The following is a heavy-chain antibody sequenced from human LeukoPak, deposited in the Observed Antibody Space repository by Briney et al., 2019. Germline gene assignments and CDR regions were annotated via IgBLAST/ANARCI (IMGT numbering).Heavy chain of an antibody. D-gene: IGHD3-9*01. CDR2: ISSSSSYI. J-gene: IGHJ4*02. V-gene: IGHV3-21*01. Sequence: GGSLRLSCAASGFTFSSYSMNWVRRAPGKGLEWVSSISSSSSYIYYADSVKGRFTISRDNAKNSLYLQMNSLRAEDTAVYYCARGEYFDWFKFFDYWGQGTLVTVSS. CDR1: GFTFSSYS. CDR3: ARGEYFDWFKFFDY.